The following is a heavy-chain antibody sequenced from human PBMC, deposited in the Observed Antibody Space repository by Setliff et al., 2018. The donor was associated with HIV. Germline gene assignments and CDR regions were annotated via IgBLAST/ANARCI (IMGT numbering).Heavy chain of an antibody. CDR1: GDSISSYY. D-gene: IGHD3-10*01. J-gene: IGHJ6*03. CDR3: ARDRRGYYYGSGSCYMDV. CDR2: IYTSGIT. Sequence: SETLSLTCTVSGDSISSYYWSWIRQPPGKGLEWIGYIYTSGITDYNPSLKSRFTISGDTSKNQFSLKLSSVTAADTAVYYCARDRRGYYYGSGSCYMDVWGTGTTVTVSS. V-gene: IGHV4-4*08.